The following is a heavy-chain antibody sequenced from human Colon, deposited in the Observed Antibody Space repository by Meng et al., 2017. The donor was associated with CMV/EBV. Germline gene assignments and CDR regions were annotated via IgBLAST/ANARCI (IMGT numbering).Heavy chain of an antibody. D-gene: IGHD1-1*01. CDR2: MLPKTGAL. CDR1: RHTFTPYY. Sequence: QVKLVRSVCEVKNPGASVDVCCKAARHTFTPYYIHWVRQAPGQGLEWVACMLPKTGALDYAQKFRGRITLTTDTSITTAYMELSGLTSDDTAVYYCIRENWYYDYWGLGTLVTVSS. CDR3: IRENWYYDY. V-gene: IGHV1-2*02. J-gene: IGHJ4*02.